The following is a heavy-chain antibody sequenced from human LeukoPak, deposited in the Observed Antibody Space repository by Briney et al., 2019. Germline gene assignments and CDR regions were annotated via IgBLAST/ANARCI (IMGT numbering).Heavy chain of an antibody. D-gene: IGHD4-17*01. Sequence: SETLSLTCTVSGGSISSYYWSWIRQPPGKGLEWIGYIYYSGSTNYNPSLKSRVTISVDTSKNQFSLKLSSVTAADTAVYYCARSPPTTVTTILDIWGQGTMDTVSS. CDR3: ARSPPTTVTTILDI. J-gene: IGHJ3*02. V-gene: IGHV4-59*01. CDR1: GGSISSYY. CDR2: IYYSGST.